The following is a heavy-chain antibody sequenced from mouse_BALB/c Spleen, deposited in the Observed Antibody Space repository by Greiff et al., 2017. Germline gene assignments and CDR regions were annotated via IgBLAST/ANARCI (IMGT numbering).Heavy chain of an antibody. CDR2: ISSGSSTI. CDR3: ARFPGSRGGFDY. D-gene: IGHD1-1*01. V-gene: IGHV5-17*02. CDR1: GFTFSSFG. J-gene: IGHJ2*01. Sequence: EVKLVESGGGLVKPGGSLKLSCAASGFTFSSFGMHWVRQAPEKGLEWVAYISSGSSTIYYADTVKGRFTISRDNPKNTLFLQMTSLRSEDTAMYYCARFPGSRGGFDYWGQGTTLTVSS.